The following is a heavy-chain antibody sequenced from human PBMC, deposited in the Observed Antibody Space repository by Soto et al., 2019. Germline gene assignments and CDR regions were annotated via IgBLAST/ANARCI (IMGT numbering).Heavy chain of an antibody. D-gene: IGHD3-10*01. Sequence: SETLSLTCAVYGGSFSGYYWSWIRQPPGKGLEWIGEINHSGSTNYNPSLKSRFTISVDTSKNQFSLKLSSVTAADTAVYYCARALGKDTMVRGVIIGPAFDIWGQGTMVTV. CDR3: ARALGKDTMVRGVIIGPAFDI. J-gene: IGHJ3*02. CDR1: GGSFSGYY. CDR2: INHSGST. V-gene: IGHV4-34*01.